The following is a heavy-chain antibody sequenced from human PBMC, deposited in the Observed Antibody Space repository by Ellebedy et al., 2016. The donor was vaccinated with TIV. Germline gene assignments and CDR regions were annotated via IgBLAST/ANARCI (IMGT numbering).Heavy chain of an antibody. J-gene: IGHJ3*01. CDR3: AKDQVAGDGRWVFDL. V-gene: IGHV3-23*01. CDR2: ISNTGSRT. Sequence: GESLKISCAASGFTFNSYAMSWVRQAPGKGLEWVSTISNTGSRTYYADSVEGRFIISRDNSKRTLYLQMKSLRADDTATYYCAKDQVAGDGRWVFDLWGQGTVVSVSS. D-gene: IGHD5-24*01. CDR1: GFTFNSYA.